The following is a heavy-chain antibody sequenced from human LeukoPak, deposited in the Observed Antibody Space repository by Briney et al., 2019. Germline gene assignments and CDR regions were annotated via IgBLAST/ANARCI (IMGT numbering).Heavy chain of an antibody. CDR1: GRTFSSYA. CDR2: TIPIFGTA. V-gene: IGHV1-69*01. J-gene: IGHJ1*01. Sequence: ASMKVSCKASGRTFSSYAISWERHAPGQGLEWMGGTIPIFGTANYAQKIQGRVTIAADESTSTAYMELSSLRSEDTAVYYCARIVTQAYAPEYFQHWGQGTLVTVSS. D-gene: IGHD2-2*01. CDR3: ARIVTQAYAPEYFQH.